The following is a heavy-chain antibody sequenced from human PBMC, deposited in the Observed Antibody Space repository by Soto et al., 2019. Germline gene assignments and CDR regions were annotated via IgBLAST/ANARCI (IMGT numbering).Heavy chain of an antibody. D-gene: IGHD3-3*01. CDR1: GYTFTSYG. V-gene: IGHV1-18*01. CDR3: VRDAYYDFPNYYYYGMDV. CDR2: ISAYNGNT. Sequence: QVQLVQSGAEVKKPGASVKVSCKASGYTFTSYGISWVRQAPGQGLEWMGWISAYNGNTNYAQKLQGRVTMTTDTSTSTAYMELRSLRSDDTAVYYCVRDAYYDFPNYYYYGMDVWGQGTTVTVSS. J-gene: IGHJ6*02.